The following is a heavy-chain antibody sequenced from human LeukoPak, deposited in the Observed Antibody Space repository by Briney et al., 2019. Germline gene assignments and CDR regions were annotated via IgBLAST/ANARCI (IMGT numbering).Heavy chain of an antibody. J-gene: IGHJ4*02. Sequence: PGGSLRLSCAASAFTFSSYAMHWVRQAPGKGLEWVAVTSYDESTKHYADSVKGRFTIARDNYKNTLYLQINSLRAEDTAVYYCARDRKWLLTFDLWGQGTLVTVSS. CDR3: ARDRKWLLTFDL. D-gene: IGHD6-19*01. CDR2: TSYDESTK. V-gene: IGHV3-30-3*01. CDR1: AFTFSSYA.